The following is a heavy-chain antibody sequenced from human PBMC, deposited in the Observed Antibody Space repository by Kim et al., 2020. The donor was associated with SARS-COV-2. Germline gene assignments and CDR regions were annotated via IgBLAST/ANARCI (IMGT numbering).Heavy chain of an antibody. CDR3: AREDWYFDL. Sequence: SGSSNDHPSLKCRVTISLDTSKNQFSLMLGSVTAADTALYYCAREDWYFDLWGRGTLVTVSS. V-gene: IGHV4-34*01. CDR2: SGSS. J-gene: IGHJ2*01.